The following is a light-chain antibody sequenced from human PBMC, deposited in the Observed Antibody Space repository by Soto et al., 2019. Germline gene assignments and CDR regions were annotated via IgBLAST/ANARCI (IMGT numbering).Light chain of an antibody. CDR1: SNDVGYYKL. CDR2: EDI. J-gene: IGLJ1*01. CDR3: CSYAGSSTLYV. Sequence: QSALTQPASVSGSPGQSITISCSGTSNDVGYYKLVSWYQQHPGKAPKLMIYEDIKRPSGVSNRFSGSKSGNTASLTISGLQSADEAEYYCCSYAGSSTLYVFGAGTKVTVL. V-gene: IGLV2-23*01.